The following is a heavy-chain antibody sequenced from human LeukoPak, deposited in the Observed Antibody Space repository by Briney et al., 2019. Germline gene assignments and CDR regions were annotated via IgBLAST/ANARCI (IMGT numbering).Heavy chain of an antibody. CDR2: IYSSGYT. D-gene: IGHD5-12*01. V-gene: IGHV4-39*01. CDR1: GASISSSNYY. J-gene: IGHJ4*02. Sequence: PSETLSLTCAVSGASISSSNYYWGWVRQSPGKGLEWIGNIYSSGYTYYNASLKSRVTMYIDTSKNQFSLKLSSVTAADTAMYYCAKSNGYGLIDYWGQGTLVTVSS. CDR3: AKSNGYGLIDY.